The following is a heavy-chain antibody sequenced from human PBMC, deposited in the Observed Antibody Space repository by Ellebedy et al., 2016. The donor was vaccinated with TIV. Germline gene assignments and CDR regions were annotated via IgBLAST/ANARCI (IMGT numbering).Heavy chain of an antibody. CDR2: IKQDGSVK. V-gene: IGHV3-7*01. CDR1: GFTFSSYW. CDR3: ERGKVRRVADYGMYV. D-gene: IGHD3-10*01. Sequence: PGGSLRLSCAASGFTFSSYWMIWVRQPPGKGLEWVANIKQDGSVKYYVDSVKGRFTISRDNAKNSLYLQMNSLRAEDTVVYYGERGKVRRVADYGMYVWGQGTTVTVSS. J-gene: IGHJ6*02.